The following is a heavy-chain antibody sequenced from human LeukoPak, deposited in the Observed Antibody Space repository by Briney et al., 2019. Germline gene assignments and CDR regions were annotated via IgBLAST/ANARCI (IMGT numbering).Heavy chain of an antibody. J-gene: IGHJ4*02. D-gene: IGHD3-10*01. CDR3: AKPITMVRGVIMDY. Sequence: GGSLRLSCAASGFTFSSYAMNWVRQAPGKGLEWVSAISGSGGRTYYADSVKGRFTISLDNSRNMMYLQMNSLRAEDTAVYYCAKPITMVRGVIMDYWGQGTLVTVSS. CDR2: ISGSGGRT. CDR1: GFTFSSYA. V-gene: IGHV3-23*01.